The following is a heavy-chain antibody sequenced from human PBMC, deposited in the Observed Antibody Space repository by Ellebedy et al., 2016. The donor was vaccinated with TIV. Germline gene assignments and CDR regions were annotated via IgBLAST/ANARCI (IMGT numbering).Heavy chain of an antibody. V-gene: IGHV3-30*03. CDR3: ARGGSSGSSDY. Sequence: GESLKISCVAPGFTFRSHGIYWVRQAPGKGLEWVAVISSDGSNKYYADSVKGRFTISRDNSKNTLYLQMNSLRTDDMAVYYCARGGSSGSSDYWGQGTLVTVPS. J-gene: IGHJ4*02. D-gene: IGHD3-10*01. CDR1: GFTFRSHG. CDR2: ISSDGSNK.